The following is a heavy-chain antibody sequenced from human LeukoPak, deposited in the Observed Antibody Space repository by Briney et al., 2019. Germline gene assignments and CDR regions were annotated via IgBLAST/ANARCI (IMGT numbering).Heavy chain of an antibody. CDR2: ITSGGHI. CDR1: GFTFSSYS. CDR3: ARGAEYYYDSSGYFPFDY. J-gene: IGHJ4*02. Sequence: GGSLRLSCAASGFTFSSYSMNWVRQAPGKELEWVSSITSGGHIYYADSVKGRFTISRDNAKNSRYLRMNSLRAENTAIYYCARGAEYYYDSSGYFPFDYWGQGTLVTVSS. D-gene: IGHD3-22*01. V-gene: IGHV3-21*01.